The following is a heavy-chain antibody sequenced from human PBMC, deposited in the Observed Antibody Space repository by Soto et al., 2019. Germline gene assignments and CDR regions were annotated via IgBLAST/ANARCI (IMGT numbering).Heavy chain of an antibody. CDR1: GYTLTELS. D-gene: IGHD3-10*01. V-gene: IGHV1-24*01. Sequence: ASVKVSCKVSGYTLTELSMHWVRQAPGKGLEWMGGFDPEDGETIYAQKFQGRVTMTEDTSTDTAYMELSSLRSEDTAVYYCETTRRIWFGERYGMDVWGQVNTVTVSS. CDR3: ETTRRIWFGERYGMDV. CDR2: FDPEDGET. J-gene: IGHJ6*02.